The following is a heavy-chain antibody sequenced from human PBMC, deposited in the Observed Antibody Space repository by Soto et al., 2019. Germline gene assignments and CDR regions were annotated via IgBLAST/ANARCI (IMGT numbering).Heavy chain of an antibody. V-gene: IGHV4-31*03. CDR3: ARLYDFWSGFDX. J-gene: IGHJ4*02. CDR1: GGSISSCGYY. CDR2: IYYSGST. Sequence: TSETLSLTCTVSGGSISSCGYYWSWIRQHPGKGLEWIGYIYYSGSTYYNPSLKSRVTISVDTSKNQFSLKLSSVTAADTAVYYCARLYDFWSGFDXWGQGTLVTVSS. D-gene: IGHD3-3*01.